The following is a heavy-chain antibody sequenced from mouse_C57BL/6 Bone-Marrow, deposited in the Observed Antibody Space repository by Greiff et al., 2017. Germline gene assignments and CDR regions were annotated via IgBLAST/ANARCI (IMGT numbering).Heavy chain of an antibody. CDR3: GITPWFAY. Sequence: EVQLQQSVAELVRPGASVKLSCKASGFNIKNSYMHWVKQRPEQGLEWIGMIDPENGNTKYAPKFQGKATITADTSANTAYLQLSSLTSEDTAIYYWGITPWFAYWGQGTLVTVSA. D-gene: IGHD1-1*01. V-gene: IGHV14-3*01. J-gene: IGHJ3*01. CDR2: IDPENGNT. CDR1: GFNIKNSY.